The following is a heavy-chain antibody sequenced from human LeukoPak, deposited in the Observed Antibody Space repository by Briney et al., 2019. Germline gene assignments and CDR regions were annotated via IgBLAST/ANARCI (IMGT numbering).Heavy chain of an antibody. CDR3: ARGARGYSYGLIG. Sequence: SETLSLTCTVSGGSISSGDYYWSWIRQPPGKGLEWIGYIYYSGSTYYNPSLKSRVTISVDTSKNQFSLKLSSVTAAGTAVYYCARGARGYSYGLIGWGQGTLVTVSS. J-gene: IGHJ4*02. CDR2: IYYSGST. V-gene: IGHV4-30-4*08. D-gene: IGHD5-18*01. CDR1: GGSISSGDYY.